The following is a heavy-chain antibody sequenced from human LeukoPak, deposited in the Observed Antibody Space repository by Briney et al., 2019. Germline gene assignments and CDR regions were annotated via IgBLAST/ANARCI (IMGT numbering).Heavy chain of an antibody. J-gene: IGHJ4*02. V-gene: IGHV1-69*13. CDR3: ARAGDFWSGYDLDY. D-gene: IGHD3-3*01. CDR1: VYTFTGDY. Sequence: SVKVSCKASVYTFTGDYMYWVRQAPGDGREWGGGIFPIFGTANYAQKSQGRVTITADESTSTAYMELSSLRSEDTAVYYCARAGDFWSGYDLDYWGQGTLVTVSS. CDR2: IFPIFGTA.